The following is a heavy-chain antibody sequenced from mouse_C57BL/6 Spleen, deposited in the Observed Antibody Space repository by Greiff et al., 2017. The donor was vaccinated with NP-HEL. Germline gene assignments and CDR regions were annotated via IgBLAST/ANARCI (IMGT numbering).Heavy chain of an antibody. Sequence: QVQLQQSGAELVRPGSSVKLSCKASGYTFTSYWMHWVKQRPIQGLEWIGNIDPSDSETHYNQKFKDKATLTVDKSSSTAYMQLSSLTSEDSAVYYCARSGYYYGSSYFAYWGQGTLVTVSA. V-gene: IGHV1-52*01. J-gene: IGHJ3*01. CDR1: GYTFTSYW. CDR2: IDPSDSET. CDR3: ARSGYYYGSSYFAY. D-gene: IGHD1-1*01.